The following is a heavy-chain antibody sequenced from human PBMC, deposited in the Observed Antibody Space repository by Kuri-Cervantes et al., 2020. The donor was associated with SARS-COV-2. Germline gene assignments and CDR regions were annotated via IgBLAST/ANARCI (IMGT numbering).Heavy chain of an antibody. Sequence: GGSLRLSCAASGFTFSSYAMHWVRHAPGKGLEWVALISTDGNNRYYVNFLKVRFPISRDNSKNTQHLDMISLSPEAKGVYYCAKMGGNLSKGDDGNEVWGQGITVTVSS. V-gene: IGHV3-30*18. J-gene: IGHJ6*02. CDR2: ISTDGNNR. CDR1: GFTFSSYA. CDR3: AKMGGNLSKGDDGNEV. D-gene: IGHD3-16*01.